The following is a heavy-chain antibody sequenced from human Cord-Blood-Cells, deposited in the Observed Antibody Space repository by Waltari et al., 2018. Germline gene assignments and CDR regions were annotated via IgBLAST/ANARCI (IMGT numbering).Heavy chain of an antibody. Sequence: QVQLQESGPGLVKPSETLSLTCTVSGYSISRGYYWGWIRQPPGKGLEWIGRIYHSGSTYYNPSLKSRVTISVDTSKNQFSLKLSSVTAADTAVYYCARSFCSSTSCLNWFDPWGQGTLVTVSS. J-gene: IGHJ5*02. V-gene: IGHV4-38-2*02. CDR3: ARSFCSSTSCLNWFDP. CDR2: IYHSGST. CDR1: GYSISRGYY. D-gene: IGHD2-2*01.